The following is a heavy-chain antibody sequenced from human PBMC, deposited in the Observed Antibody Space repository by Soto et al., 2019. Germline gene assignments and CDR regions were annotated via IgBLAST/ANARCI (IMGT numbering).Heavy chain of an antibody. V-gene: IGHV3-21*06. CDR1: GFTFTRYS. Sequence: PGGSLRLSCAASGFTFTRYSMNWVRQAPGKGLEWVSSISSTTNYIYYGDSMKGRFTISRDNAKNSLYLEMNSLRAEDTAVYYCARDSGYGSGASVNHYLDFWGRGTLVTVSS. J-gene: IGHJ4*01. CDR3: ARDSGYGSGASVNHYLDF. CDR2: ISSTTNYI. D-gene: IGHD3-10*01.